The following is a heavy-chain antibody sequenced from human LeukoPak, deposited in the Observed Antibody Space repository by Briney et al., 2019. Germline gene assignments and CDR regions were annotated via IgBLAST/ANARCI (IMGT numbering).Heavy chain of an antibody. D-gene: IGHD4-11*01. Sequence: ASVKVSCKASGYTFTSYGISWVRQAPGQGLEWMGWISAYNGNTNYAQKLQGRVTMTTDTSTSTAYMELRSLRSDDTAVYYCATLHYLERSFDYWGQGTLVTVSS. CDR1: GYTFTSYG. CDR2: ISAYNGNT. CDR3: ATLHYLERSFDY. J-gene: IGHJ4*02. V-gene: IGHV1-18*01.